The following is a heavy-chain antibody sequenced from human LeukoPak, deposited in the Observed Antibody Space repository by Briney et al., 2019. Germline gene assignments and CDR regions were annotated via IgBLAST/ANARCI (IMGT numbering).Heavy chain of an antibody. D-gene: IGHD3-3*01. J-gene: IGHJ4*02. CDR3: ARDRVPWRRNPFLFADY. CDR2: ISYDGSNK. CDR1: GFTFSSYA. Sequence: GRSLRLSCAASGFTFSSYAMHWVRQAPGKGLEWVAVISYDGSNKYYADSVKGRFTISRDNSKNTLYLQMNSLRAEDTAVYYCARDRVPWRRNPFLFADYWGQGTLVTVSS. V-gene: IGHV3-30-3*01.